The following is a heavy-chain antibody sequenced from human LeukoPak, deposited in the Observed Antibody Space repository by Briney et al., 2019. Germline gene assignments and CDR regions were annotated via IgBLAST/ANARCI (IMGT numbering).Heavy chain of an antibody. CDR3: ARAPVTSCRGAFCYPFDI. Sequence: GGSLRLSCAASGFTFSGYSMSWVRQAPGKGLEWVSATSSSDAGTYHAESVRGRFTISRDNSKNTLYLQMNSLRADDAAVYYCARAPVTSCRGAFCYPFDIWGQGTLVTVSS. CDR2: TSSSDAGT. CDR1: GFTFSGYS. V-gene: IGHV3-23*01. J-gene: IGHJ4*02. D-gene: IGHD2-15*01.